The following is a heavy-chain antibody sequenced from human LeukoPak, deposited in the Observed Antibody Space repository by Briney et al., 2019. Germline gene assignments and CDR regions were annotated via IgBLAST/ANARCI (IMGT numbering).Heavy chain of an antibody. CDR3: ARFHDYGDSNFDY. CDR2: IYYSGNS. Sequence: SETLSLTCTVSGGSISSGGYYWNWIRQHPGTGLEWIGSIYYSGNSYYNPSLKSRVTISIDTSKDQFSLKLSSVTAADTAVYYCARFHDYGDSNFDYWGQGTLVTVSS. V-gene: IGHV4-31*03. J-gene: IGHJ4*02. CDR1: GGSISSGGYY. D-gene: IGHD4-17*01.